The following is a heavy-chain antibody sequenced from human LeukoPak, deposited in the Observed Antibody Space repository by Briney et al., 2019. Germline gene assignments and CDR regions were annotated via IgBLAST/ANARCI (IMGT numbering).Heavy chain of an antibody. CDR2: IYSGGST. V-gene: IGHV3-53*01. D-gene: IGHD3-22*01. CDR3: ARGRGVVVIAYFDY. J-gene: IGHJ4*02. CDR1: GFTVSSNY. Sequence: GGSLRLSCAASGFTVSSNYMSWVRQAPGKGLEWVSVIYSGGSTYYADSVKGRFTISRDNSKNTLYLQMNSLRAEDTAVYYCARGRGVVVIAYFDYWGQGTLVTVSS.